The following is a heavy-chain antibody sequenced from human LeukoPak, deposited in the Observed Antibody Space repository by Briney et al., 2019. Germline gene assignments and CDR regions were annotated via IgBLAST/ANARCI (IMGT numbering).Heavy chain of an antibody. V-gene: IGHV3-48*01. CDR2: ISASNSTI. CDR3: ASGGATSFDY. J-gene: IGHJ4*02. D-gene: IGHD1-26*01. Sequence: GGSLRLSCEASGITFSSYSINWVRQAPGRGLEWVSYISASNSTIYYADSVKGRFTISRDNAKNSMYLQMNSLRAEDTAVYYCASGGATSFDYWGQGTLVTVSS. CDR1: GITFSSYS.